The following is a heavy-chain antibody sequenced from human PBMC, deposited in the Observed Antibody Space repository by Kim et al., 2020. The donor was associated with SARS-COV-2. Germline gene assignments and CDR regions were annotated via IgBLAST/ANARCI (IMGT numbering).Heavy chain of an antibody. Sequence: SETLSLTCTVSGGPISSYYWSWIRQPPGKGLEWIGYIYYSGSTNYNPSLKSRVTISVDTSKNQFSLKLSSVTAADTAVYYCARDQVGDYAQYYYGMDVWGQGTTVTVSS. D-gene: IGHD4-17*01. V-gene: IGHV4-59*01. CDR2: IYYSGST. CDR3: ARDQVGDYAQYYYGMDV. CDR1: GGPISSYY. J-gene: IGHJ6*02.